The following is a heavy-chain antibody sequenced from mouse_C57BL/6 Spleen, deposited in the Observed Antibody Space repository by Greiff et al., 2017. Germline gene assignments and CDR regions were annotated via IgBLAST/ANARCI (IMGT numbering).Heavy chain of an antibody. J-gene: IGHJ4*01. CDR2: IDPSDSYT. CDR1: GYTFTSYW. D-gene: IGHD2-2*01. Sequence: VQLQQPGAELVMPGASVKLSCKASGYTFTSYWMHWVKQRPGQGLEWIGEIDPSDSYTNYNQKFKGKSTLTVDKSSSTAYMQLSSLTSEDSAVYYCARFGGYDYYAMDYWGQGTSVTVSS. CDR3: ARFGGYDYYAMDY. V-gene: IGHV1-69*01.